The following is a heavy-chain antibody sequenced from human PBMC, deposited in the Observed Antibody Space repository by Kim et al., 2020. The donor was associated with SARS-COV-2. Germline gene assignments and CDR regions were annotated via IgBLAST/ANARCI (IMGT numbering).Heavy chain of an antibody. D-gene: IGHD5-12*01. CDR3: VRESDAGSGSYYFTY. V-gene: IGHV1-18*04. Sequence: ASVKVSCKASGYTFTGYGISWVRQAPGQGLEWMGWISAYNGNTNYVQKLQGRVTMTTDTSTSTDYMELRSLRTDDTAVYYCVRESDAGSGSYYFTYWGQGTLVTVSS. CDR1: GYTFTGYG. J-gene: IGHJ4*02. CDR2: ISAYNGNT.